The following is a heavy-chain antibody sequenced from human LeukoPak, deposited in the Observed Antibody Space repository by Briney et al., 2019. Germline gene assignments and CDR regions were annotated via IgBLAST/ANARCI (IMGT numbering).Heavy chain of an antibody. J-gene: IGHJ4*02. CDR1: GFTFSSYA. D-gene: IGHD3-16*02. CDR3: ARYDYVWGSYRLAFDY. Sequence: GGSLRLSCAASGFTFSSYAMSWVRQAPGKGLGWVSAISGSGGSTYYADSVKGRFTISRDNSKNTLYLQMNSLRAEDTAVYYCARYDYVWGSYRLAFDYWGQGTLVTVSS. CDR2: ISGSGGST. V-gene: IGHV3-23*01.